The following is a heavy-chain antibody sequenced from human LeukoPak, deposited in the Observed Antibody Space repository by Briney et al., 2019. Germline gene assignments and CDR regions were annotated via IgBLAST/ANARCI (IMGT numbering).Heavy chain of an antibody. CDR2: IYYSGST. D-gene: IGHD1-14*01. CDR3: ARAPVSPDAFDI. CDR1: DGSISSSSYY. Sequence: SETLSLTCTVSDGSISSSSYYWGWIRQPPGKGLEWIGSIYYSGSTYYNPSLKSRVTISVDTSKNQFSLKLSSVTAADTAVYYCARAPVSPDAFDIWGQGTMVTVSS. J-gene: IGHJ3*02. V-gene: IGHV4-39*07.